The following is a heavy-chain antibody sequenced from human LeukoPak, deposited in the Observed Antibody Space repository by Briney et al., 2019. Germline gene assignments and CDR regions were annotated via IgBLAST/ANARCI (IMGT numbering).Heavy chain of an antibody. CDR1: GYTFTAYC. V-gene: IGHV1-2*06. CDR2: INPNSGDT. J-gene: IGHJ4*02. Sequence: GASVKVSCKASGYTFTAYCMHWVRQAPGQGLEWMGRINPNSGDTIYAQNFQGRVTVTRDTSISTAYMELSRLRSDDTAVYYCACWGGGNQGHWGQGTLVTVSS. D-gene: IGHD4-23*01. CDR3: ACWGGGNQGH.